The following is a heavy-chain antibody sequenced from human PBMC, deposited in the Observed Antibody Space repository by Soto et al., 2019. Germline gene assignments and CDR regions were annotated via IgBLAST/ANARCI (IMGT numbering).Heavy chain of an antibody. V-gene: IGHV4-4*02. Sequence: PSETLSLTCAVSRGSFTSNNWWTWVRQPPGQGLEWIGEIYRTGSTNYNPSLKSRVTISLDKSENQFSLKVTSLTAADTAVYYCASRDPGTSVDYWGQGTLVTVPQ. CDR3: ASRDPGTSVDY. D-gene: IGHD1-7*01. CDR1: RGSFTSNNW. CDR2: IYRTGST. J-gene: IGHJ4*02.